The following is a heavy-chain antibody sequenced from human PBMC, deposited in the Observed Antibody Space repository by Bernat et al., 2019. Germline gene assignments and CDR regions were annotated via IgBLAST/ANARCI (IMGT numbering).Heavy chain of an antibody. Sequence: EVQLVESGGGLVQPGGSLRLSCAASGFTFSSYAMSWVRQAPGKGLEWVSAISGSGGSTYYADSVKGRFTISRDNAKNSLYLQMNSLRAEDTAVYYCARGPCTYYDYVWGSYRYAYFDYWGQGTLVTVSS. CDR1: GFTFSSYA. D-gene: IGHD3-16*02. V-gene: IGHV3-23*04. CDR3: ARGPCTYYDYVWGSYRYAYFDY. CDR2: ISGSGGST. J-gene: IGHJ4*02.